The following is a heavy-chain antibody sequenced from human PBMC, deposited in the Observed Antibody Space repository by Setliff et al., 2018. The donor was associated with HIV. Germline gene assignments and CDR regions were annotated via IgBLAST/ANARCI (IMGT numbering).Heavy chain of an antibody. J-gene: IGHJ3*02. CDR1: GFTFSNYG. CDR2: ISYDGNNK. CDR3: ARGRASYNVFDI. V-gene: IGHV3-30*03. Sequence: GGSLRLSCAASGFTFSNYGMHWVRQAPGKGLEWVAVISYDGNNKYYADSLKGRFTISRDNSKNTLYLQMSSLRAEDTAVYYCARGRASYNVFDIWGQGTMVTVSS. D-gene: IGHD1-1*01.